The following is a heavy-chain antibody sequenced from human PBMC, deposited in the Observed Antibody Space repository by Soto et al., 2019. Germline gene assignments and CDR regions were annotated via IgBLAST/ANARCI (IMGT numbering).Heavy chain of an antibody. CDR1: GVTFKDFG. J-gene: IGHJ2*01. D-gene: IGHD3-10*01. CDR2: ISYDGKQI. Sequence: GRSLRVSWGAPGVTFKDFGRHWVRQAPGKGLEWVAVISYDGKQIYYADSVKGRFTISKDKSKRTLFLQMNSLRVDDTAVYYWARYGWGSNWYFDLWGRGTLVTVSS. CDR3: ARYGWGSNWYFDL. V-gene: IGHV3-30*03.